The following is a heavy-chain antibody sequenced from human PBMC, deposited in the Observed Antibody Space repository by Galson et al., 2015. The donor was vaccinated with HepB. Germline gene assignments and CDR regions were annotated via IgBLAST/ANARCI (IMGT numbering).Heavy chain of an antibody. CDR1: GYTFTSYD. V-gene: IGHV1-8*01. J-gene: IGHJ5*02. Sequence: SVKVSCKASGYTFTSYDINWVRQATGQGLEWMGWMNPNSGNTGYAQKFQGRVTMTRNTSISTAYMELSSLRSEDTAVYYCASRPLNPDGYNEGWFDPWGQGTLVTVSS. CDR2: MNPNSGNT. CDR3: ASRPLNPDGYNEGWFDP. D-gene: IGHD5-24*01.